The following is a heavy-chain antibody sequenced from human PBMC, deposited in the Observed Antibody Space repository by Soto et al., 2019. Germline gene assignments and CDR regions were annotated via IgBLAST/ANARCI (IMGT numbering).Heavy chain of an antibody. D-gene: IGHD2-21*01. CDR3: ARQFPPRILGLYYYYGMDV. CDR2: MNPNSGNT. Sequence: ASVQVSCKASGYPFTSYDINWVRQATGQGLEWMGWMNPNSGNTGYAQKFQGRVTMTRNTSISTAYMELSSLRSEDTAVYYCARQFPPRILGLYYYYGMDVWGQGTTVTVSS. V-gene: IGHV1-8*01. J-gene: IGHJ6*02. CDR1: GYPFTSYD.